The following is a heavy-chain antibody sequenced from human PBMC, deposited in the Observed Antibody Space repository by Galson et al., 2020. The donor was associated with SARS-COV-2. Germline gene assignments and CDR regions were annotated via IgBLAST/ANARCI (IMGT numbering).Heavy chain of an antibody. V-gene: IGHV3-21*01. CDR3: ASGAVAGYYYYYGMDV. Sequence: GGSLRLSCAASGFTFSSYSMNWVRQAPGKGLEWVSSISSSSSYIYYADSVKGRFTISRDNAKNSLYLQMNSLRAEDTAVYYCASGAVAGYYYYYGMDVWGQGTTVTVSS. D-gene: IGHD6-19*01. CDR2: ISSSSSYI. J-gene: IGHJ6*02. CDR1: GFTFSSYS.